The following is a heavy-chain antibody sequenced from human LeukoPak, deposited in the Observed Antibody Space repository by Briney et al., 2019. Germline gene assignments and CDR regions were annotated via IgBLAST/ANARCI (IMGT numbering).Heavy chain of an antibody. J-gene: IGHJ4*02. CDR3: ARHRKYYYGSGSYYNQYYFDY. D-gene: IGHD3-10*01. CDR2: INHSGST. V-gene: IGHV4-34*01. Sequence: SETLSLTCAVYGGSFSGYYWSWIRQPPGKGLEWIGEINHSGSTNYNPSLKSRVTISVDTSKNQFSLKLSSVTAADTAVYYCARHRKYYYGSGSYYNQYYFDYWGQGTLVTVSS. CDR1: GGSFSGYY.